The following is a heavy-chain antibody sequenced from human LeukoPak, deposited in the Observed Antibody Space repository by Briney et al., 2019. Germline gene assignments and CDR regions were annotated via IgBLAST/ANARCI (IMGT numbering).Heavy chain of an antibody. V-gene: IGHV1-2*02. J-gene: IGHJ5*02. D-gene: IGHD3-10*01. Sequence: ASVTVSCKASGYTFTGYYMHWVRQAPGQGLEGMGWINPNSGGTNYAQKFQGRVTMTRDTSISTAYMELSRLRSDDTAVYYCARDLRYYGSGVGFDPWGQGTLVTVSS. CDR3: ARDLRYYGSGVGFDP. CDR2: INPNSGGT. CDR1: GYTFTGYY.